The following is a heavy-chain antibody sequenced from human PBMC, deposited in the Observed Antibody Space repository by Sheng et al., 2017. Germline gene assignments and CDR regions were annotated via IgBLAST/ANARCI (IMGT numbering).Heavy chain of an antibody. CDR2: IYHSGST. V-gene: IGHV4-38-2*01. Sequence: QVQLQESGPGLVKPSETLSLTCAVSGYSISSGYYWGWIRQPPGKGLEWIGSIYHSGSTYYNPSLKSRVTISVDTSKNQFSLKLSSVTAADTAVYYCARQRRRENYGMGRLGA. CDR3: ARQRRRENYGMGR. D-gene: IGHD1-26*01. CDR1: GYSISSGYY. J-gene: IGHJ6*01.